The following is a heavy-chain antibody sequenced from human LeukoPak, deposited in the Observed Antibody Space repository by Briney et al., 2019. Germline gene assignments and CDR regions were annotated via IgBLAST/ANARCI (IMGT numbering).Heavy chain of an antibody. CDR1: GGSISSGGYY. CDR3: ARVVRLHPFDP. D-gene: IGHD6-25*01. J-gene: IGHJ5*02. V-gene: IGHV4-31*03. CDR2: IYYSGST. Sequence: SQTLSLTCTVSGGSISSGGYYWSWIRQHPGKGLEWIGYIYYSGSTYYNSSLKSRVTISVDTSKNQFSLKLSSVTAADTAVYYCARVVRLHPFDPWGQGTLVTVSS.